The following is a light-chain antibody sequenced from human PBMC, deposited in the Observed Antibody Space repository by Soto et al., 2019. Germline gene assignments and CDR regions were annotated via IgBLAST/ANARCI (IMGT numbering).Light chain of an antibody. V-gene: IGLV1-47*02. J-gene: IGLJ2*01. CDR3: AAWYDSLSGVI. Sequence: QSVLTQPPSASGTPGQRVTISCSGSRPSIGSNHVYWYQQLPGMAPKLLIYTNNQRPSGVPDRFSASKSGTSASLAISGLRSEDEADYYCAAWYDSLSGVIFGGGTMLTVL. CDR2: TNN. CDR1: RPSIGSNH.